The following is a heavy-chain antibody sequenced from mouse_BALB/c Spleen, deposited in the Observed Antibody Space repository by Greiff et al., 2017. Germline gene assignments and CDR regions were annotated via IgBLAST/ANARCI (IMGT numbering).Heavy chain of an antibody. CDR1: GFAFSSYD. J-gene: IGHJ3*01. CDR2: ISSGGGST. D-gene: IGHD2-1*01. Sequence: EVKLMESGGGLVKPGGSLKLSCAASGFAFSSYDMSWVRQTPEKRLEWVAYISSGGGSTYYPDTVKGRFTISRDNAKNTLYLQMSSLKSEDTAMYYCARKDPLGNYAYWGQGTLVTVSA. V-gene: IGHV5-12-1*01. CDR3: ARKDPLGNYAY.